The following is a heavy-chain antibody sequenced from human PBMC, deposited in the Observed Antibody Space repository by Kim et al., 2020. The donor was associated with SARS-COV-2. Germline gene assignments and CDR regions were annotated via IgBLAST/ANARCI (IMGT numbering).Heavy chain of an antibody. Sequence: SETLSPTCTVSGASISSYYWSWIRQPPGKGLEWIGSIYYTGSTYYNPSLRSRVTISVDTSKNQFSLKLTSVTAADTTIYYCVRHLPYGSLDYWGQGTLVT. CDR1: GASISSYY. CDR3: VRHLPYGSLDY. J-gene: IGHJ4*02. D-gene: IGHD2-15*01. CDR2: IYYTGST. V-gene: IGHV4-59*05.